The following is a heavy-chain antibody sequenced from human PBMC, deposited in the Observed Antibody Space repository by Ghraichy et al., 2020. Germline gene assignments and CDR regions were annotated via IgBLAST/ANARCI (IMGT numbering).Heavy chain of an antibody. CDR3: ARSGPMTTVTPNYWYFDL. CDR1: GFTFSSYS. D-gene: IGHD4-17*01. V-gene: IGHV3-21*01. Sequence: LSLTCAASGFTFSSYSMNWVRQAPGKGLEWVSSISSSSSYIYYADSVKGRFTISRDNAKNSLYLQMNSLRAEDTAVYYCARSGPMTTVTPNYWYFDLWGRGTLVTVSS. CDR2: ISSSSSYI. J-gene: IGHJ2*01.